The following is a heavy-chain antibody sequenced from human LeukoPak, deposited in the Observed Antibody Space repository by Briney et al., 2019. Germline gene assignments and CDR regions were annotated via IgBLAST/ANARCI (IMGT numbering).Heavy chain of an antibody. J-gene: IGHJ6*03. V-gene: IGHV4-61*02. D-gene: IGHD6-19*01. CDR1: SGSISSSNYY. CDR2: ISTFWIS. Sequence: PSQTLSLTCTVSSGSISSSNYYWSWIRQPAGGGLEWIGRISTFWISNYNPSLISRVTISIDTSKNQFSLKLSSVTAADTAVYYCARDRIMHSSGWYQALNYYYYMDVWGKGTTVTISS. CDR3: ARDRIMHSSGWYQALNYYYYMDV.